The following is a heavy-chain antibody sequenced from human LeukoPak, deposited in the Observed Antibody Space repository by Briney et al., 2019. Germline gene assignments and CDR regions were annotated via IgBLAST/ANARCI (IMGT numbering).Heavy chain of an antibody. D-gene: IGHD3-16*01. Sequence: PGGSLRLSCAASGFTFRSYWMSWVRQAPGKGLEWVANIKQDGSEKYYVDSVKGRFTISRDNAKNSLYLQMNSLRAEDTAVYYCAREAGYYDYVWGSSPLDYWGQGTLVTVSS. CDR3: AREAGYYDYVWGSSPLDY. CDR2: IKQDGSEK. CDR1: GFTFRSYW. J-gene: IGHJ4*02. V-gene: IGHV3-7*01.